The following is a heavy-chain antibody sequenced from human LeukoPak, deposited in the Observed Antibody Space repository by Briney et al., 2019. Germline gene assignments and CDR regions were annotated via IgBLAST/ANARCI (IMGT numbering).Heavy chain of an antibody. Sequence: GGSLRLSCAASGFTFSSYSMNWVRQAPGKGLEWVSYISSSSSTIYYADSVKGRFTISRDNAKNSLYLQMNSLRDEDTAVYYCARLGPLWFGELFTPLPYYYYYGMDVWGQGTTVTVSS. D-gene: IGHD3-10*01. CDR1: GFTFSSYS. CDR3: ARLGPLWFGELFTPLPYYYYYGMDV. J-gene: IGHJ6*02. V-gene: IGHV3-48*02. CDR2: ISSSSSTI.